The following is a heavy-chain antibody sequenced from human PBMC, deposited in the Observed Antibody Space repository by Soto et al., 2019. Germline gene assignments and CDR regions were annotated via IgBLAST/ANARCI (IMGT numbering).Heavy chain of an antibody. Sequence: QVQLVQSGAAVKKPGSSVKVSCKASGGTFSSYAISWVRQAPGQGLEWMGGIIPIFGTANYAQKFQGRVTITADESTSTAYMELSSLRSEDTAVYYCARGTPGELSIYYYYYGMDVWGQGTTVTVSS. CDR1: GGTFSSYA. CDR2: IIPIFGTA. V-gene: IGHV1-69*01. J-gene: IGHJ6*02. D-gene: IGHD3-16*02. CDR3: ARGTPGELSIYYYYYGMDV.